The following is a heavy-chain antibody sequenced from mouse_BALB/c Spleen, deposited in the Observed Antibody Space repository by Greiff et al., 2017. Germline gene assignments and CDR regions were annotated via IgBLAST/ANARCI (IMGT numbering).Heavy chain of an antibody. J-gene: IGHJ1*01. CDR3: ARDQRSYWYFDV. Sequence: DVQLQESGGGLVQPGGSRKLSCAASGFTFSDYGMAWVRQAPGKGPEWVAFISNLAYSIYYADTVTGRFTISRENAKNTLYLEMSSLRSEDTAMYYCARDQRSYWYFDVWGAGTTVTVSS. V-gene: IGHV5-15*02. CDR1: GFTFSDYG. CDR2: ISNLAYSI.